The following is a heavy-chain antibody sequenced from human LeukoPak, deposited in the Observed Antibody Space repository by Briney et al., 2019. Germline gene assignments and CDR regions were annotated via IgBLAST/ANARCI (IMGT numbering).Heavy chain of an antibody. Sequence: GGSLRLSCAASGFTFSSYAMSWVRQAPGKGLEWVSAISGSGGSTYYADSVKGRFTISRDNSENTLYLQMNSLRAEDTAVYYCAKARWAPTYYDYWGQGTLVTVSS. CDR3: AKARWAPTYYDY. J-gene: IGHJ4*02. CDR1: GFTFSSYA. D-gene: IGHD4-23*01. V-gene: IGHV3-23*01. CDR2: ISGSGGST.